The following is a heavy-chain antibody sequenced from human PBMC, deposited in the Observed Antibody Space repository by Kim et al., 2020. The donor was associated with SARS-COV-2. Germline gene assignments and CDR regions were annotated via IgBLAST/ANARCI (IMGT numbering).Heavy chain of an antibody. CDR3: TRGYSYGSYYCYGMDV. Sequence: SVKCRFTIARHNSKNTLYLKMNSLRAEETAVYYCTRGYSYGSYYCYGMDVWGQGTPVTVSS. D-gene: IGHD5-18*01. J-gene: IGHJ6*02. V-gene: IGHV3-53*04.